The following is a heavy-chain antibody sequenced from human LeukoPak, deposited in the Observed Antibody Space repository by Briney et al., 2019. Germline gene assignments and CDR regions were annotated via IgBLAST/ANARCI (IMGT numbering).Heavy chain of an antibody. CDR1: GVTLSNYA. J-gene: IGHJ4*02. D-gene: IGHD4-17*01. CDR3: AKMTTVTISTY. CDR2: ISYDGSNK. Sequence: GGSLRLSCVASGVTLSNYAMSWARQAPGKGLEWVAVISYDGSNKYYADSVKGRFTISRDNSKNTLYLQMNSLRAEDTAVYYCAKMTTVTISTYWGQGALVTVSS. V-gene: IGHV3-30*04.